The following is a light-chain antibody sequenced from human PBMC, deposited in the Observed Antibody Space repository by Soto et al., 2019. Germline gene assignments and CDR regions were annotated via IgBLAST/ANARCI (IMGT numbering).Light chain of an antibody. V-gene: IGLV1-40*01. CDR2: ANN. J-gene: IGLJ2*01. CDR3: QSYDISLTGFWI. CDR1: SSNFGAGFD. Sequence: QAVVTQPPSVSGAPGQRVTISCTGSSSNFGAGFDVHWYQQLPGTVPKLLIYANNRRPSGVPDRFSASKSGTSASLAITGLQAEDEAHYYCQSYDISLTGFWIFGGGTKVTVL.